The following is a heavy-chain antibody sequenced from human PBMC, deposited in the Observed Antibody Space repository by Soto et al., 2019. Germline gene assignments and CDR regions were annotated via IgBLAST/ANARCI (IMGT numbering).Heavy chain of an antibody. CDR1: GYSFSNYW. V-gene: IGHV5-51*01. CDR2: IYPGDSDT. J-gene: IGHJ5*02. CDR3: ARLSYANWFDP. D-gene: IGHD2-8*01. Sequence: GESLKISCKASGYSFSNYWIGWVRQMPVKGLEWMGIIYPGDSDTRYSPSFQGQVTISADKSISTAYLQWSSLKASDTAMYYCARLSYANWFDPWAQGPLVTVSS.